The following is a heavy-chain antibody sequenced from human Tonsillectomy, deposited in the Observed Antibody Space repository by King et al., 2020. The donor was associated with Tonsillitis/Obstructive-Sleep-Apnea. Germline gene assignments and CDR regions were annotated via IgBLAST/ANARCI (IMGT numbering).Heavy chain of an antibody. CDR3: TKARVCGGDCYCGAFDI. Sequence: VQLVESGGGLVQPGGSLRLSCAASTFTFSDFWMTWVRQAPGKGLEWVANINQDGSETQYVDSVRGRFTISRDNAKNSLYLQMNSLRGEDTAVYYCTKARVCGGDCYCGAFDIWGRGTMVTVSS. V-gene: IGHV3-7*04. D-gene: IGHD2-21*01. CDR1: TFTFSDFW. CDR2: INQDGSET. J-gene: IGHJ3*02.